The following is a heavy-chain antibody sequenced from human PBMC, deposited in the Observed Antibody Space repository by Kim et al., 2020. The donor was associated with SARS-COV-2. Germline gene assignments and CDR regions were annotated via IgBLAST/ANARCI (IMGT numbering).Heavy chain of an antibody. CDR2: IYSGGTT. D-gene: IGHD2-2*01. Sequence: GGSLRLSCAASGFTVSSNYMSWVHQAPGKGLEWVSVIYSGGTTYYADSVKGRFTISRDNSKNTLYLQMNSLRAEDTAEDYCASGSRVVVFDYWGQGTLVTVSS. CDR3: ASGSRVVVFDY. CDR1: GFTVSSNY. V-gene: IGHV3-53*01. J-gene: IGHJ4*02.